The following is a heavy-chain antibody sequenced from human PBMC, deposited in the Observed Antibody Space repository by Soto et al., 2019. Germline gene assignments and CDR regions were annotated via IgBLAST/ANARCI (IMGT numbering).Heavy chain of an antibody. CDR2: ISYDGSNK. J-gene: IGHJ6*02. D-gene: IGHD3-9*01. CDR3: AKDILTGGSYYGMDV. Sequence: GKSLKISCAASGFTFSSYGMHWVRQAPGKGLEWVAVISYDGSNKYYADSVKGRFTISRDNSKNTLYLQMNSLRAEDTAVYYCAKDILTGGSYYGMDVWGQGTTVTVSS. V-gene: IGHV3-30*18. CDR1: GFTFSSYG.